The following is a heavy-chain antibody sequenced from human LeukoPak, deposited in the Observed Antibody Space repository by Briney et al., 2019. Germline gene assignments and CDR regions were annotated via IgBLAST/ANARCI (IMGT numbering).Heavy chain of an antibody. CDR2: ISSSGSTI. D-gene: IGHD5-18*01. J-gene: IGHJ4*02. V-gene: IGHV3-11*04. Sequence: GGSLRLSCAASGFTFSDYYMSWIRQAPGKGLEWVSYISSSGSTIYYADSVKGRFTISRDNAKNSLYLQMNSLRAEDTAVYYCARDVDTAMVTTFDYWGQGTQVTVSS. CDR3: ARDVDTAMVTTFDY. CDR1: GFTFSDYY.